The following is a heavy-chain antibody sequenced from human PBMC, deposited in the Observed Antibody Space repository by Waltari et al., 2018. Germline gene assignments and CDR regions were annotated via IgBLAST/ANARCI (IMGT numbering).Heavy chain of an antibody. CDR3: AKGSTGGYYYYGMDV. CDR2: ISYDGSNK. J-gene: IGHJ6*02. D-gene: IGHD2-15*01. CDR1: GFPFSSYG. V-gene: IGHV3-30*18. Sequence: QVQLVESGGGVVQPGRSLRLSCAASGFPFSSYGMHWVRQAPGKGLEWVAVISYDGSNKYYADSVKGRFTISRDNSKNTLYLQMNSLRAEDTAVYYCAKGSTGGYYYYGMDVWGQGTTVTVSS.